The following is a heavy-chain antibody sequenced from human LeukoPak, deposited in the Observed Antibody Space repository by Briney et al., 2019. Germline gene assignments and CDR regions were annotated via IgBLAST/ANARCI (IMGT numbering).Heavy chain of an antibody. D-gene: IGHD3-10*02. CDR3: AELGITMIGGV. J-gene: IGHJ6*04. CDR2: ISFSGNSI. Sequence: PGGSLRLSCGASGFIFNSYEINWVRQAPGKGLEWVAFISFSGNSIYYADSVKGRFTISRDNAKNSLYLQMSSLRAEDTAVYYCAELGITMIGGVWGKGTTVTISS. CDR1: GFIFNSYE. V-gene: IGHV3-48*03.